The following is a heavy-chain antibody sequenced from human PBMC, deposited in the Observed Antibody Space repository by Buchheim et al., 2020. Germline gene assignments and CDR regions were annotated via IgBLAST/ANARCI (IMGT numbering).Heavy chain of an antibody. CDR3: ARDRSYCSGGSCYSVSRVFDP. D-gene: IGHD2-15*01. Sequence: QVQLQESGPGLVKPSETLSLTCTVSGGSISSYYWSWIRQPPGKGLEWIGYIYYSGSTNYNPSLKSRVTISLDTSKNQFSLKLSSVTAADTAVYYCARDRSYCSGGSCYSVSRVFDPWGQGTL. CDR1: GGSISSYY. CDR2: IYYSGST. V-gene: IGHV4-59*01. J-gene: IGHJ5*02.